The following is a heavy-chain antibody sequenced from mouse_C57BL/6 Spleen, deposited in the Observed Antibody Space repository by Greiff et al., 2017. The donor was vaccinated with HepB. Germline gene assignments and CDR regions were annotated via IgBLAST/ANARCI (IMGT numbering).Heavy chain of an antibody. D-gene: IGHD1-1*01. V-gene: IGHV1-81*01. J-gene: IGHJ2*01. CDR1: GYTFTSYG. Sequence: QVQLQQSGAELARPGASVKLSCKASGYTFTSYGISWVKQRTGQGLEWIGEIYPRSGNTYYNEKFKGKATLTADKSSSTAYMELRSLTSEDSAVYFCASTTVVAEGYYFDYWGQGTTLTVSS. CDR3: ASTTVVAEGYYFDY. CDR2: IYPRSGNT.